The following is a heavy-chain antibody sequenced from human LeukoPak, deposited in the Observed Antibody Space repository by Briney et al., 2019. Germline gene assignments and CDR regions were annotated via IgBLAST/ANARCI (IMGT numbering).Heavy chain of an antibody. J-gene: IGHJ3*02. CDR1: GGSISSSNW. CDR3: AKSNGYGLIDI. Sequence: PSETLSLTCAVSGGSISSSNWWSWVRQPPGKGLEWIGEIYHSGSTNYSPSLKSRVTISLDTSRNQFSLKLNSVTAADTAVYYCAKSNGYGLIDIWGQGTMVTVSS. CDR2: IYHSGST. D-gene: IGHD3-22*01. V-gene: IGHV4-4*02.